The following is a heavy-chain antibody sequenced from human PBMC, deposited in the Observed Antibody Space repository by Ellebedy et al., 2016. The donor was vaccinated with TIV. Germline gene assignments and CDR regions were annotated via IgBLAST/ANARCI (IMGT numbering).Heavy chain of an antibody. Sequence: MPSETLSLTCTVSGGFITSSDSYWGWIRQPPGTGLAWIATIEYSGNIYYNASLKSRVIISADISKNQFSLQVSSLTAADTAVYYCARVKATGDQARGLIDAWGQGTLVTVSS. V-gene: IGHV4-39*01. D-gene: IGHD1-26*01. CDR3: ARVKATGDQARGLIDA. J-gene: IGHJ5*02. CDR1: GGFITSSDSY. CDR2: IEYSGNI.